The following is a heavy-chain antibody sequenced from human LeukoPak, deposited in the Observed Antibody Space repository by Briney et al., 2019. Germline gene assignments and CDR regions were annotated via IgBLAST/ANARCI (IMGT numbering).Heavy chain of an antibody. J-gene: IGHJ3*01. V-gene: IGHV4-59*11. CDR2: VSYTGRT. CDR3: ARLLDNDIRGDPDTFDV. D-gene: IGHD3-22*01. CDR1: GGSLSCHY. Sequence: SETLSLTCTVSGGSLSCHYCRGIRQPPGKRLEWIGYVSYTGRTKYNPSLQSRVTISIDTSKSQFSLKLTSVTSADTAVYSCARLLDNDIRGDPDTFDVWGQGTTVIVSS.